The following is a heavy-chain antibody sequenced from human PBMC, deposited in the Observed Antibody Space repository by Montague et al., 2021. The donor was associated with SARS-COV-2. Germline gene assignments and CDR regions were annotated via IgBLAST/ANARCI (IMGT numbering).Heavy chain of an antibody. Sequence: SETLSINCTVSGASVGSSDWGWIRQSPGKGLEWIGYFYSVGSTDYNPSLKSRDTISRDTSKNQFSLKVRSVTAADTAVYYCARETMTADAFDIWGQGTMVTVSS. CDR2: FYSVGST. J-gene: IGHJ3*02. CDR1: GASVGSSD. CDR3: ARETMTADAFDI. D-gene: IGHD1-14*01. V-gene: IGHV4-59*02.